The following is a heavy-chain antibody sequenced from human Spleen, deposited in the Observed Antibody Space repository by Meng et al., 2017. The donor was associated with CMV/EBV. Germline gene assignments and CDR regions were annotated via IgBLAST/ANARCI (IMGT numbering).Heavy chain of an antibody. Sequence: GESLKIYCAASGFTFSSYSMNWVRQAPGKGLEWVSSISSSSSYIYYADSVKGRFTISRDNAKNSLCLQMSSLRAEDTAVYYCARDLGDWDSYYYYGMDVWGQGTTVTVSS. CDR1: GFTFSSYS. J-gene: IGHJ6*02. CDR3: ARDLGDWDSYYYYGMDV. CDR2: ISSSSSYI. D-gene: IGHD3/OR15-3a*01. V-gene: IGHV3-21*01.